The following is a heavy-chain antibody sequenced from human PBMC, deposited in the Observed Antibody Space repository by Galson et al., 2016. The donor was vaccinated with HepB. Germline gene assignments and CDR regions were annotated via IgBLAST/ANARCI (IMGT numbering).Heavy chain of an antibody. CDR1: GFTFTSYA. Sequence: SLRLSCAASGFTFTSYAMSWVRQAPGKGLEWVSSISGSGGRTYYAESVKGRFTISTDNSKNTNTVYLQMNGLRAEDPAIYYCAKPLANRGDNYIPPNPFHIWGQGTLVTVSS. CDR2: ISGSGGRT. D-gene: IGHD4-11*01. J-gene: IGHJ3*02. CDR3: AKPLANRGDNYIPPNPFHI. V-gene: IGHV3-23*01.